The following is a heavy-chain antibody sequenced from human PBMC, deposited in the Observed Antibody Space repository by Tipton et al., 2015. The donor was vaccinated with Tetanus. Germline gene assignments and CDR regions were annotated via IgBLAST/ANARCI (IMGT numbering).Heavy chain of an antibody. CDR3: TSSGIVGCGYRVDY. CDR2: IKNKADGGTT. Sequence: VQLVQSGGEVKKPGESLKISCKGSGYIFTNYWIGWVRQKPRTGLERVGRIKNKADGGTTDYSARVKDRFSISRDDSKDTLFLQMNSRKAEDTAVYYCTSSGIVGCGYRVDYWGRGTLVVVSS. J-gene: IGHJ4*02. D-gene: IGHD1-26*01. CDR1: GYIFTNYW. V-gene: IGHV3-15*01.